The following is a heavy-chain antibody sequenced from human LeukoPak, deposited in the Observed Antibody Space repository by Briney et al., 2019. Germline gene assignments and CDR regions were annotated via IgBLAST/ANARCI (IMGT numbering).Heavy chain of an antibody. J-gene: IGHJ4*02. CDR3: ARDVY. V-gene: IGHV3-7*01. CDR2: IKEDGSEK. Sequence: GGSLRLSCAASEFTCSTTWMSWDRQAPGKGLEWVANIKEDGSEKYHVDSVKGRFTMSRDNAKNSLYLQMNSLRPEDTAVYYCARDVYWGQGTLVTVSS. CDR1: EFTCSTTW.